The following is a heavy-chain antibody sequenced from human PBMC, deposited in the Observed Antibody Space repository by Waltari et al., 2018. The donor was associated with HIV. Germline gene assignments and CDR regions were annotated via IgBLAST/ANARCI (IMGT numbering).Heavy chain of an antibody. V-gene: IGHV3-23*01. D-gene: IGHD4-17*01. CDR1: GFTLSGYA. CDR2: IGGAGHKT. J-gene: IGHJ4*02. CDR3: AKDQYGLFDH. Sequence: EVQLLESGGGLVQPGGYLRLSCSASGFTLSGYAMSWVRQVPGKGLQWVSSIGGAGHKTYYADSVKGRFTISRDNSKNTLYLQMNSLTAEDTAVYYCAKDQYGLFDHWGQGTLVTVSP.